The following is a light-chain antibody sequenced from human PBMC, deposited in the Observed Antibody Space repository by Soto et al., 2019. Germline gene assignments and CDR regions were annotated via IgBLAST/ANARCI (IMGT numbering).Light chain of an antibody. CDR2: GAS. CDR1: QRVSTN. V-gene: IGKV3-15*01. J-gene: IGKJ1*01. CDR3: QQYNDWPPWT. Sequence: EIVMTQSPATLSVSPGERATLSCRASQRVSTNLAWYQQKPGQAPRLLIYGASTRAAGIPARFSGSGSGTEFTLTISRLQSEDFAVYYCQQYNDWPPWTFGQGTKVDI.